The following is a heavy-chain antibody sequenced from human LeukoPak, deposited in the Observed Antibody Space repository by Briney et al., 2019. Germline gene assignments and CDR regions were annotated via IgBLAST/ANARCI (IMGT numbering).Heavy chain of an antibody. CDR3: ARDVMKGYSGYDPSYNWFDP. V-gene: IGHV1-18*01. D-gene: IGHD5-12*01. CDR2: ISAYNGNT. Sequence: GASVKFSCKASGYTFTSYGISWVRQARGQGLEWMGWISAYNGNTNYAQKLQGRVTMTTDTSTSTAYMELRSLRSDDTAVYYCARDVMKGYSGYDPSYNWFDPWGQGTLVTVSS. CDR1: GYTFTSYG. J-gene: IGHJ5*02.